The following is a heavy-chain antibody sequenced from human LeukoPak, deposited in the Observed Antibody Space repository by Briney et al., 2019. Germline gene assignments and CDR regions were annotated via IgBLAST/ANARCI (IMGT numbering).Heavy chain of an antibody. Sequence: SVKVSCKASGGTFSSYAISWVRQAPGQGLEWMGGIIPIFGTANYAQKFQGRVTITADESTSTAYMELSSLRSEDTAVYYCATDRVYCSSTSCPTDYYYMDVWGQGTTVTVSS. J-gene: IGHJ6*03. CDR1: GGTFSSYA. CDR2: IIPIFGTA. V-gene: IGHV1-69*13. CDR3: ATDRVYCSSTSCPTDYYYMDV. D-gene: IGHD2-2*01.